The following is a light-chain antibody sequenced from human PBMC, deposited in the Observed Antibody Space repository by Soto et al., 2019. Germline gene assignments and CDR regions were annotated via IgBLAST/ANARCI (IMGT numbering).Light chain of an antibody. CDR2: DVS. CDR1: SSDVGGYNY. Sequence: QSVLTQPASVSGSPGQSITISCTGTSSDVGGYNYVSWYQQNPGKAPKLMIYDVSNRPSGVSNRFSGSKSGNTASMTISGLQAEDEADYYCSSYTSSSTDVFGTGTKVTVL. CDR3: SSYTSSSTDV. V-gene: IGLV2-14*01. J-gene: IGLJ1*01.